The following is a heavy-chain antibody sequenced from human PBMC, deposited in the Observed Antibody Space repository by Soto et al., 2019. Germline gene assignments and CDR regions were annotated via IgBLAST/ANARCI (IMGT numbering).Heavy chain of an antibody. D-gene: IGHD3-10*01. V-gene: IGHV3-30-3*01. Sequence: HPGGSLRLSCAASGFTFSSYAMHWVRQAPGKGLEWVAVISYDGSNKYYADSVKGRFTISRDNSKNTLYLQMNSLRAEDTAVYYCARWGPELWEAYNWFDPWAQGTLVTVSS. J-gene: IGHJ5*02. CDR1: GFTFSSYA. CDR2: ISYDGSNK. CDR3: ARWGPELWEAYNWFDP.